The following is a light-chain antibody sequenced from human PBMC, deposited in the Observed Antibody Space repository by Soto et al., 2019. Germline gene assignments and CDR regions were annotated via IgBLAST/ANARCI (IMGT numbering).Light chain of an antibody. CDR2: DAS. CDR3: QKFHNPLT. Sequence: AIQLTQSPSSLSASVGDRVTITCRASQGISSALAWYQQKPGKAPKLLIYDASSLESGVPSRFSGSGSGTDFTLTISSLQPEDFATYYCQKFHNPLTFGGGTKVEIK. J-gene: IGKJ4*01. CDR1: QGISSA. V-gene: IGKV1D-13*01.